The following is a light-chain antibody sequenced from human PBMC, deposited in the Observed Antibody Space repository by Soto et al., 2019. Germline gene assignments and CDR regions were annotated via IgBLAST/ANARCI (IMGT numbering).Light chain of an antibody. J-gene: IGLJ3*02. V-gene: IGLV2-23*01. CDR3: SSYAGSLTWV. CDR1: GSDVGSFDL. Sequence: QSALTQPASVSGSPEQSITISCTGPGSDVGSFDLVSWYQQHTGKAPKLIIFEGSKRPSGVSDRFSGSKSDNRASLTISGLQAEDEADYYCSSYAGSLTWVFGGGTKLTVL. CDR2: EGS.